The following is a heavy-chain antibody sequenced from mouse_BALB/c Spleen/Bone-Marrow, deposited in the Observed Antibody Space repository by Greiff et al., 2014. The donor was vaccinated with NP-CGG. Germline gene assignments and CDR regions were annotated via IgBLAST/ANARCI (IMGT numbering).Heavy chain of an antibody. CDR3: TYGNYVAMDY. D-gene: IGHD2-10*02. CDR1: GYSFTSYW. Sequence: VQLQQSETVLARPGASVKMSCKASGYSFTSYWMHWVKQRPGQGLEWIGAIYPGNSDTSYNQKFKGKAKLTAVTSASTAYMELSSLTNEDSAVYYCTYGNYVAMDYWGQGSSVTVSS. CDR2: IYPGNSDT. V-gene: IGHV1-5*01. J-gene: IGHJ4*01.